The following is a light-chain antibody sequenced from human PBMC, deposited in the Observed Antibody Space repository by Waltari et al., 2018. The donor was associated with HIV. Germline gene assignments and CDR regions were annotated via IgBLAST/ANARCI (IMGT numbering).Light chain of an antibody. V-gene: IGKV1-33*01. CDR3: QHLDSLGALS. J-gene: IGKJ4*01. Sequence: DIQMTQSPSSLSASVGDKVTITCQASDNIRTFLNWFHQKSGQAPKLLIYGSSKLQRGVSPRFSGGGFGTQFTFTINSLQPEDVGTYYCQHLDSLGALSFGGGTKVDI. CDR2: GSS. CDR1: DNIRTF.